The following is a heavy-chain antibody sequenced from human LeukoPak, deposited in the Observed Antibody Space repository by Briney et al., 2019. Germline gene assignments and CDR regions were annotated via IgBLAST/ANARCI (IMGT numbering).Heavy chain of an antibody. CDR2: ISGSGGST. J-gene: IGHJ4*02. Sequence: GGSLRLSCAASGFTFSSYGMHWVRQAPGKGLEWVSTISGSGGSTYYADSVKGRFTISRDNSKNTLYLQMNSLRAEDTAVYYCAQERVMVRGVIPPPDYWGQGTLVTVSS. CDR3: AQERVMVRGVIPPPDY. CDR1: GFTFSSYG. D-gene: IGHD3-10*01. V-gene: IGHV3-23*01.